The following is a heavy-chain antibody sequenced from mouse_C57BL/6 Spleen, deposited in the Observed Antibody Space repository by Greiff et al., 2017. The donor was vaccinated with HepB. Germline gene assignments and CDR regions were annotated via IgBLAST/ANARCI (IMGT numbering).Heavy chain of an antibody. CDR1: GFTFSDYG. J-gene: IGHJ4*01. D-gene: IGHD1-1*01. CDR2: ISSGSSTI. Sequence: DVKLQESGGGLVKPGGSLKLSCAASGFTFSDYGMHWVRQAPEKGLEWVAYISSGSSTIYYADTVKGRFTISRDNAKNTLFLQMTSLRSEDTAMYYCASLLPFYAMDYWGQGTSVTVSS. V-gene: IGHV5-17*01. CDR3: ASLLPFYAMDY.